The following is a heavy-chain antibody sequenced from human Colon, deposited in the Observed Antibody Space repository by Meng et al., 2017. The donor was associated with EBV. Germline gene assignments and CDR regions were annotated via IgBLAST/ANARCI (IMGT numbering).Heavy chain of an antibody. D-gene: IGHD6-19*01. J-gene: IGHJ4*02. Sequence: VQLQESGPRLVKPSPTLSLTFSVAGVSVSSGGYYWTWIRQHPGKGLEWFWHIYYSGSTFYNPSLKRRVIISIDTSKNQFARNLRSVTAADTAVYYCARVSSGWDYFDYWGQGTLVTVSS. CDR2: IYYSGST. CDR3: ARVSSGWDYFDY. CDR1: GVSVSSGGYY. V-gene: IGHV4-31*03.